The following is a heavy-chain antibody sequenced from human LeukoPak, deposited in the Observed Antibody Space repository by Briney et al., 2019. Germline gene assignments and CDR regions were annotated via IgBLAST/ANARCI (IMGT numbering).Heavy chain of an antibody. CDR2: IYTSGST. V-gene: IGHV4-4*07. Sequence: PSETLSLTCTVSGGSISSYYWSWIRQPAGKGLEWIGRIYTSGSTNYNPSLKSRVTMSVDTSKNQFSLKLSSVTAADTAVYYCARDITAVTTFRSAFDTWGQGTMVTVSS. D-gene: IGHD4-17*01. J-gene: IGHJ3*02. CDR1: GGSISSYY. CDR3: ARDITAVTTFRSAFDT.